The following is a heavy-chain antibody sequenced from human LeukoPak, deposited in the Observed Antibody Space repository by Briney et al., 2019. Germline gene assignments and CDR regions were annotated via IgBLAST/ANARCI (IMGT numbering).Heavy chain of an antibody. CDR2: ISWNSGSI. CDR3: AKDISMFYGDYGVYGMDV. J-gene: IGHJ6*02. D-gene: IGHD4-17*01. Sequence: PGGSLRLSCAASGFTFDDYAMHWVRQAPGKGLEWVSGISWNSGSIGYADSVKGRFTISRDNAKNSLYLQMNSLRAEDTALYYCAKDISMFYGDYGVYGMDVWGQGTTVTVSS. V-gene: IGHV3-9*01. CDR1: GFTFDDYA.